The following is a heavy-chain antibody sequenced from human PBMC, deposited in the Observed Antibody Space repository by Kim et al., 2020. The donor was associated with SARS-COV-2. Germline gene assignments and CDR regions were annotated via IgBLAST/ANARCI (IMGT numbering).Heavy chain of an antibody. CDR2: IYYSGST. Sequence: SETLSLTCTVSGCSISSYYWSWIRQPPGKGLEWIGYIYYSGSTNYNPSLKSRVTISVDTSNNQFSLKLSCVTAADTAVYYCARRGELHVYGWFDSWGQGTLVTVSS. V-gene: IGHV4-59*13. J-gene: IGHJ5*01. CDR3: ARRGELHVYGWFDS. D-gene: IGHD1-26*01. CDR1: GCSISSYY.